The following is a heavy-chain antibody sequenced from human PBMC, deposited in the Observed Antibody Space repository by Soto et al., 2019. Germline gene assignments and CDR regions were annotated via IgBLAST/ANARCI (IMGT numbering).Heavy chain of an antibody. CDR1: GFSVTSNY. CDR2: IYAGGST. Sequence: EVQLVESGGGLIQPGGSLRLSCTAPGFSVTSNYMSWVRQAPGKGLEWVSLIYAGGSTSYADSVKGRFTASRDNSNNPLFLQMNSLRAEDTAVYYCARGTWGISWPNFFDYWGRGVLVTVSS. V-gene: IGHV3-53*01. J-gene: IGHJ4*02. CDR3: ARGTWGISWPNFFDY. D-gene: IGHD6-13*01.